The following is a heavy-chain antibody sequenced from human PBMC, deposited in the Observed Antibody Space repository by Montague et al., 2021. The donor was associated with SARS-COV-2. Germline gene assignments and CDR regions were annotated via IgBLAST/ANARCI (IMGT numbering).Heavy chain of an antibody. CDR3: ARDLDYYGSGSYPEGFDP. CDR1: GDSVSSNSAA. Sequence: CAISGDSVSSNSAAWNWIRQSPSRGLEWLGRTYYRSKWYNDYAVSVKSRITINPDTSKNQFSLQLNSVAPEDTAVYYCARDLDYYGSGSYPEGFDPWGQRTLVTVSS. CDR2: TYYRSKWYN. D-gene: IGHD3-10*01. J-gene: IGHJ5*02. V-gene: IGHV6-1*01.